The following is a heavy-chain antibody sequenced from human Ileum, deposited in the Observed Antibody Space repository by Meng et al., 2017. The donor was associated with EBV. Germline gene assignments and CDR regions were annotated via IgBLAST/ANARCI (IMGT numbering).Heavy chain of an antibody. CDR3: VTVRDGYPRLFDY. V-gene: IGHV3-74*01. CDR1: GFTFSDYW. Sequence: VLLGGAGGCLVQPGGSLRLPCAASGFTFSDYWMHWVRQAPGKGLVWVSHITSDGSSTNYADSVKGRFTISRDNAKNTLYLQMNSLRAEDAAVYYCVTVRDGYPRLFDYWGQGTLVTVSS. J-gene: IGHJ4*02. D-gene: IGHD5-24*01. CDR2: ITSDGSST.